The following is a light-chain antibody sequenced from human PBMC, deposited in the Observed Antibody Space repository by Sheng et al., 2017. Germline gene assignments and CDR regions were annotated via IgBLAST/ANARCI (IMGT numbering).Light chain of an antibody. CDR3: QYYGNSPGMYT. J-gene: IGKJ2*01. CDR2: GAS. CDR1: QSVNSGY. V-gene: IGKV3-20*01. Sequence: EIVLTQSPGTLSLSPGERATLYCRASQSVNSGYLAWYHQKPGQAPRLLIRGASSRATGIPDRFSGSGSGTDFTLSISRLEPEDFAVYFCQYYGNSPGMYTFGQGTKVEIK.